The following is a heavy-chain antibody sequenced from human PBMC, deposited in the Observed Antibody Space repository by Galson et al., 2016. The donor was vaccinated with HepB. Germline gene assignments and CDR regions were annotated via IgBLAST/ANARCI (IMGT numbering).Heavy chain of an antibody. CDR2: IIGGGVST. D-gene: IGHD2-21*02. V-gene: IGHV3-23*01. J-gene: IGHJ4*02. Sequence: SLRLSCAASGFTFSFYAMTWVRQAPGKGLEWVSAIIGGGVSTYYADFLKGRFTISRDNSKNTLYLQMNSLRAEDTAIYYCAKLSSPVYGSGGDSHPGLGERYFFDSWGQGTLVTVSS. CDR3: AKLSSPVYGSGGDSHPGLGERYFFDS. CDR1: GFTFSFYA.